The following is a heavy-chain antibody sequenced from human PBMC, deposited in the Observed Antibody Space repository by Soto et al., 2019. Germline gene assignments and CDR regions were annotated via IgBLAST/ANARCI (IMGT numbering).Heavy chain of an antibody. V-gene: IGHV3-23*01. D-gene: IGHD3-22*01. Sequence: GGSLRLSCVASGFTFSSYALNWVRQAPGRGLEWVSAISGSGGTTYYADSVKGRFTISRDNSKNTLFLQMNSLRAEDAAIYYCAKSPTVISTSFDSWGQGSLVTVSS. CDR3: AKSPTVISTSFDS. CDR2: ISGSGGTT. J-gene: IGHJ4*02. CDR1: GFTFSSYA.